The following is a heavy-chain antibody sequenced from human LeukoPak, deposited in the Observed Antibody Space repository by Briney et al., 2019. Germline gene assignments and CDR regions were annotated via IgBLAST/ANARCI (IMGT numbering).Heavy chain of an antibody. Sequence: SESLSLTCTVSGYSISSGYYWGWIRQPPGKGLEWIGSIYHSGSTYYNPSLKSRVTISVDTSKNQFSLKLSSVTAADTAVYYCAREFGEGGGRVRAYWGQGTLVTVSS. D-gene: IGHD3-10*01. V-gene: IGHV4-38-2*02. CDR2: IYHSGST. J-gene: IGHJ4*02. CDR3: AREFGEGGGRVRAY. CDR1: GYSISSGYY.